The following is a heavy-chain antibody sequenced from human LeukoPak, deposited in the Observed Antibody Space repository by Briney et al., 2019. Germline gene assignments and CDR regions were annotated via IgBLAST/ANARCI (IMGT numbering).Heavy chain of an antibody. D-gene: IGHD6-19*01. CDR1: GVSISSYY. CDR3: ASSGWYGNWFDP. J-gene: IGHJ5*02. V-gene: IGHV4-59*01. Sequence: SETLSLTCTVAGVSISSYYWSWIRQTPGKGLEWIGYIYYSGSTNYNPSLKSRVTISVDTSKNQFSLKLSSVTAADTAVYYCASSGWYGNWFDPWGQGTLVTVSS. CDR2: IYYSGST.